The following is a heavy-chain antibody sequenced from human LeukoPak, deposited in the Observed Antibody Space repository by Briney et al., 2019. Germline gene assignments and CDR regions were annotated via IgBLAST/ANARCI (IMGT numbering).Heavy chain of an antibody. Sequence: GGSLRLSCTASGFTFSSFAMHWVRQAPGKGLEWVSLITNSGVTTHYADSVKGRFTISRDNSRSTLYLQLNSLGADDTALYYCAKARLYCSSGTCSDHPATLTGMDVWGQGTTVTVSS. D-gene: IGHD2-15*01. V-gene: IGHV3-23*01. CDR1: GFTFSSFA. J-gene: IGHJ6*02. CDR2: ITNSGVTT. CDR3: AKARLYCSSGTCSDHPATLTGMDV.